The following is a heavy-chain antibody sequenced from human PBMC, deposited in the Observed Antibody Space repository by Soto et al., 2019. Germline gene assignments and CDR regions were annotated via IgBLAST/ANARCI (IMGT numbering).Heavy chain of an antibody. D-gene: IGHD5-12*01. CDR2: IKSKTDGGTT. V-gene: IGHV3-15*01. Sequence: EVQLVESGGGLVKPGGSLRLSCAASGFTFSNAWMSWVRQAPGKGLEWVGRIKSKTDGGTTDYAAPVNGRFTISRDDSKNTLYLQMNSLKTEDTAVYYCTTDGGYDSGGDYWGQGTLVTVSS. CDR1: GFTFSNAW. CDR3: TTDGGYDSGGDY. J-gene: IGHJ4*02.